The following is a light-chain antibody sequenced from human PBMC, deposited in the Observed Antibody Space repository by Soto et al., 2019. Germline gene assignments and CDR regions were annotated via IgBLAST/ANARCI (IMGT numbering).Light chain of an antibody. J-gene: IGKJ4*01. CDR3: QQANSFPLT. Sequence: DLQMSQSPSSVSASVGDRVTITCRASQGVNNWLAWFQQKPGKAPKFLIYAASTLQSGVPSRFSGNASGTDFTLTISSLQPEDFATYYCQQANSFPLTFGGGTTVGIK. CDR2: AAS. V-gene: IGKV1-12*01. CDR1: QGVNNW.